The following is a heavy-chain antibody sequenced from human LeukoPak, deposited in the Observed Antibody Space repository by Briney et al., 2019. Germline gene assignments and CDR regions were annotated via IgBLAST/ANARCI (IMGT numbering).Heavy chain of an antibody. CDR1: VFTLSAYA. V-gene: IGHV3-23*01. CDR2: ICGSGANT. Sequence: PGGSLRLSCAPSVFTLSAYAMSSVSDGPRGRVERGSTICGSGANTYYADSVRGRFTISRDNSKTTLYLHTNSLRAENTVVYYGSKERASYTHPNCFDYWGQGTLVTVSS. D-gene: IGHD2-2*02. CDR3: SKERASYTHPNCFDY. J-gene: IGHJ4*02.